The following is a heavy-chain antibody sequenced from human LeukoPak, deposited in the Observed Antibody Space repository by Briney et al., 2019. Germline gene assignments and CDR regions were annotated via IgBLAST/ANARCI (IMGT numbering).Heavy chain of an antibody. Sequence: GASVEVSCKASGYTFTDYYIHWVRQAPGQGLEWMGWINPNSGGTNYAQKFQGRVTMTRDTSISTAYMELSRLRSDDTAVYYCARGVPDLTFDYWGQGTLVTVSS. J-gene: IGHJ4*02. D-gene: IGHD2-2*01. CDR3: ARGVPDLTFDY. CDR2: INPNSGGT. CDR1: GYTFTDYY. V-gene: IGHV1-2*02.